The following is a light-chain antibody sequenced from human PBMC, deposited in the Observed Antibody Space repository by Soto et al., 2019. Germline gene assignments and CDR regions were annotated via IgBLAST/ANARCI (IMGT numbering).Light chain of an antibody. V-gene: IGKV3-15*01. CDR1: QSVISN. Sequence: EIVMTQYPATLSVSAGERATLSCRASQSVISNLAWYQKQPGQAPRLLMFGASTRATGIPARFSGSGSGTEFTLTISSLQSEDFAVYYCQQYDKWPYTFGQGTNLEIK. CDR3: QQYDKWPYT. J-gene: IGKJ2*01. CDR2: GAS.